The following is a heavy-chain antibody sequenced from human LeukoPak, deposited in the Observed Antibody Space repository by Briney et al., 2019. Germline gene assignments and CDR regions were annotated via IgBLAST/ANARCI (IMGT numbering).Heavy chain of an antibody. J-gene: IGHJ5*02. V-gene: IGHV3-74*01. CDR3: VRGGPSTWS. D-gene: IGHD2-15*01. CDR2: INDDGSDT. CDR1: GFTFKLYW. Sequence: GGSLRPSCAASGFTFKLYWMHWVRQVPGKRPVWVSRINDDGSDTIYADSVRGRFTISRDDAKNTVYLQMNNLRAEDTAVYYCVRGGPSTWSWGQGTLVTVSS.